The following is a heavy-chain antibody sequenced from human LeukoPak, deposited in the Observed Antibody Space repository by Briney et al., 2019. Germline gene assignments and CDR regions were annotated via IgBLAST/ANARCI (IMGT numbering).Heavy chain of an antibody. V-gene: IGHV3-9*01. Sequence: GGSLRLSCAASGFTFDDYAMHWVRQAPGKGLEWVSGISWNSGSIGYADSVKGRFTISRDNAKNSLYLQMNSLRAEDTALYYCAKEGAYCSGGSCYSDYGMDVWGQGTTVTVSS. CDR2: ISWNSGSI. CDR1: GFTFDDYA. D-gene: IGHD2-15*01. CDR3: AKEGAYCSGGSCYSDYGMDV. J-gene: IGHJ6*02.